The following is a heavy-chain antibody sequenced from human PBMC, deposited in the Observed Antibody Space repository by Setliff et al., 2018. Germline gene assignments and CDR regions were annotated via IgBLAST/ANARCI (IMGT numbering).Heavy chain of an antibody. D-gene: IGHD1-1*01. CDR3: ASRTTGPGGWFDF. CDR2: VSSRGNT. CDR1: GDFISSGSYY. V-gene: IGHV4-61*09. J-gene: IGHJ5*01. Sequence: PSETLSLTCSLSGDFISSGSYYWSWIRQTAGNGLEWIGHVSSRGNTNYNPSLKSRVTISIDTSSKHFSLILTSVTAADTAVYYCASRTTGPGGWFDFWGQGSLVPVSS.